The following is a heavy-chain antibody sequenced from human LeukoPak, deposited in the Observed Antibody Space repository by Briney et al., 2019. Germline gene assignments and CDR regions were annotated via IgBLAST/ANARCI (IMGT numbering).Heavy chain of an antibody. CDR3: TRDRGAYNLYDY. D-gene: IGHD1-1*01. CDR2: IRSKAYGETA. V-gene: IGHV3-49*03. CDR1: GFTFGDYA. Sequence: GGSLRLSCTASGFTFGDYAMSWIRRAPGKGLEWVGFIRSKAYGETADYAASVKGRFTISRDDSKAIAYLQMNSLKTEDTAVYHCTRDRGAYNLYDYWGQGTLVTVSS. J-gene: IGHJ4*02.